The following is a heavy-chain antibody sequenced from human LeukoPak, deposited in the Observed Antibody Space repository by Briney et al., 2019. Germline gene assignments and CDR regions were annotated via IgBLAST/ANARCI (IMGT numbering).Heavy chain of an antibody. CDR3: AREAFGVVSVWFDP. CDR1: GGSISSYY. J-gene: IGHJ5*02. V-gene: IGHV4-59*12. Sequence: SETLSLTCTVSGGSISSYYWSWIRQPPGKGLEWIGYIYYSGSTNYNPSLKSRVTISVDTSKNQFSLKLSSVTAADTAVYYCAREAFGVVSVWFDPWGQGTLVTVSS. CDR2: IYYSGST. D-gene: IGHD3-3*01.